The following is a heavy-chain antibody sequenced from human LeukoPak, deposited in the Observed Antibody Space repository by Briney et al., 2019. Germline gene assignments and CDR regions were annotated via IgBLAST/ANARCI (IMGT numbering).Heavy chain of an antibody. V-gene: IGHV3-23*01. J-gene: IGHJ4*02. D-gene: IGHD2-21*02. CDR2: ISDTGNT. CDR3: AKSGGDHLDY. CDR1: GFTLSSYA. Sequence: GGSLRLSCAASGFTLSSYAMSWVRQAPGKGLEWVSAISDTGNTYHADSVKGRFTISRDNSKNTLYLQMNSLRAEDTAVYYCAKSGGDHLDYWGQGTLVTVSS.